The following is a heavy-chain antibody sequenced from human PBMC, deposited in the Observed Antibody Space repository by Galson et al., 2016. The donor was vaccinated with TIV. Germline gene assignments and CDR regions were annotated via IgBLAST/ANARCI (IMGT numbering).Heavy chain of an antibody. D-gene: IGHD6-6*01. CDR1: GFTFYDYA. V-gene: IGHV3-9*01. CDR2: ITWSGGTM. Sequence: SLRLSCAASGFTFYDYAMHWVRQAPGKGLEWVSGITWSGGTMASADSVRGRFTVSRDNARNSLYLEMNSLRPEDTALYYRARPRVARSSSSRDFDCWGQGTLVTVSS. J-gene: IGHJ4*02. CDR3: ARPRVARSSSSRDFDC.